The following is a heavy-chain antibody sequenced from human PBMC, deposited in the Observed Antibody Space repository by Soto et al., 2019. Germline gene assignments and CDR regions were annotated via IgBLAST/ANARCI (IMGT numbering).Heavy chain of an antibody. Sequence: SETLSLTCAVSGYSISSGYYWAWIRQPPGQGLEWFGSISHSGSTYYNPSLKSRVTISVHTSKNQFSLDLTSVTAADTAVYYCAPLTVSLSGPYGIHVWGQGTKVTVSS. D-gene: IGHD2-15*01. CDR1: GYSISSGYY. V-gene: IGHV4-38-2*01. J-gene: IGHJ6*02. CDR2: ISHSGST. CDR3: APLTVSLSGPYGIHV.